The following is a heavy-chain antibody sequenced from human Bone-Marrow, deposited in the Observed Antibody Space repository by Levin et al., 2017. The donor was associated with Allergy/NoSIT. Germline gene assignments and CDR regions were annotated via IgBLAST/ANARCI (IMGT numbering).Heavy chain of an antibody. CDR3: SREGYTYGNHAVDT. D-gene: IGHD3-16*02. Sequence: PGGSLRLSCAGSGFTLSNAWMSWVRQAPGKGLEWVGRIRNKAGGDITDYAASVKGRFTISRDDSENTLSLQMNSLKTEDTAIYYCSREGYTYGNHAVDTWGQGTMVTVSP. CDR2: IRNKAGGDIT. CDR1: GFTLSNAW. J-gene: IGHJ3*02. V-gene: IGHV3-15*01.